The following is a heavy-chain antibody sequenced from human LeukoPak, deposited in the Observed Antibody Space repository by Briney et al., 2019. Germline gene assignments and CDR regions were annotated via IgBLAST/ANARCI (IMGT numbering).Heavy chain of an antibody. J-gene: IGHJ4*02. Sequence: SETLSLTCTVSGGSISSYYWSWIRQPPGKGLEWIGYIYYSGSTNYNPSLKSRVTISVDTSENQFSLKLSSVTAADTAVYYCARRGIAAAGTFDYWGQGTLVTVSS. D-gene: IGHD6-13*01. CDR2: IYYSGST. CDR3: ARRGIAAAGTFDY. V-gene: IGHV4-59*08. CDR1: GGSISSYY.